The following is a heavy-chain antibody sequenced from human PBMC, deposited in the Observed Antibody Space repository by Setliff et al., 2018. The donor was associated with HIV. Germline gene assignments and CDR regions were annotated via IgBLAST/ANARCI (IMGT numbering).Heavy chain of an antibody. CDR2: INTNTGNP. CDR1: GYTFTSYV. J-gene: IGHJ4*02. D-gene: IGHD5-12*01. Sequence: ASVKVSCKTSGYTFTSYVINWVRQAPGQGLEWMGWINTNTGNPTYAQGFTGRFVFSLDTSVSTAYLQILKAEDTAVYYCARTGPSTDGYNLVIDYWGQGTLVTVSS. V-gene: IGHV7-4-1*01. CDR3: ARTGPSTDGYNLVIDY.